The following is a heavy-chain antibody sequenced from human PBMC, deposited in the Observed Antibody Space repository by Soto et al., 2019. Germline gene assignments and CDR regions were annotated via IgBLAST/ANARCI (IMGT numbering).Heavy chain of an antibody. Sequence: GGSLRLSCAASGFSFGINYMSWVRQAPGKGLEWVSVIYSGGSTYYADSVKGRFTISRHNSKNTLYLQMNSLRAGDTAVHYCARDVRSFDIWGQGTMVTVSS. J-gene: IGHJ3*02. D-gene: IGHD4-17*01. CDR1: GFSFGINY. CDR2: IYSGGST. V-gene: IGHV3-53*04. CDR3: ARDVRSFDI.